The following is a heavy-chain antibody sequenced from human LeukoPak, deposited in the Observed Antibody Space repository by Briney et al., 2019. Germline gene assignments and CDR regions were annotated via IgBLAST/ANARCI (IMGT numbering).Heavy chain of an antibody. J-gene: IGHJ3*02. CDR3: ARASSLYDAFDI. Sequence: PGGSLRLSCAASGFTFSSYEMNWVRQAPGKGLEWVSYISSSGSTIYYADSVKGRFTISRDNAKNSLYLQMNSLRAEDTAVYYCARASSLYDAFDIWGQGTMVTVSS. CDR2: ISSSGSTI. CDR1: GFTFSSYE. D-gene: IGHD2-15*01. V-gene: IGHV3-48*03.